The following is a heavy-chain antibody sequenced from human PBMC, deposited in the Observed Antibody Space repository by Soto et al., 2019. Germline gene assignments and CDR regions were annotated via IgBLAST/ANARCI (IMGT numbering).Heavy chain of an antibody. CDR1: GGSISSSSYY. V-gene: IGHV4-39*01. D-gene: IGHD5-18*01. Sequence: SETLSLTCTVSGGSISSSSYYWGWIRQPPGKGLEWIGSIYYSGSTYYNPSLKSRVTISVDTSKNQFSLKLSSVTAADTAVYYCARHRPAGYSNGYDYWGQGTLVTVSS. CDR3: ARHRPAGYSNGYDY. J-gene: IGHJ4*02. CDR2: IYYSGST.